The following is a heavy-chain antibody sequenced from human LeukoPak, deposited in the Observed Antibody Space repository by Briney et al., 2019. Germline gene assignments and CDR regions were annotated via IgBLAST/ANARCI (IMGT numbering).Heavy chain of an antibody. Sequence: PGGSLRLSCAASGFTFSSYAMSWVRQAPGKGLEWVSTISALGGKTYYADSVEGRFTISRDNSKYTLYLQMNSLRADDTAVYYCAKGSLADGFDIWGQGTMVTVSS. CDR3: AKGSLADGFDI. V-gene: IGHV3-23*01. CDR1: GFTFSSYA. CDR2: ISALGGKT. J-gene: IGHJ3*02.